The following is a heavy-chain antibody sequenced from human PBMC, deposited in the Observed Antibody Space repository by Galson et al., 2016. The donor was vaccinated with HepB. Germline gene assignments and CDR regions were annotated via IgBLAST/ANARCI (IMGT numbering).Heavy chain of an antibody. D-gene: IGHD5-24*01. CDR3: ARDGPGWVMATITILVYYYGMDV. Sequence: SLRLSCAASGFTFSSYGMHWVRQAPGKGLEWVALISYDGSNKYYADSLKGRFTISRDNSKNTLDLQMNSLRAEDTAVYYCARDGPGWVMATITILVYYYGMDVWGQGTTVTVSS. CDR2: ISYDGSNK. J-gene: IGHJ6*02. V-gene: IGHV3-30*03. CDR1: GFTFSSYG.